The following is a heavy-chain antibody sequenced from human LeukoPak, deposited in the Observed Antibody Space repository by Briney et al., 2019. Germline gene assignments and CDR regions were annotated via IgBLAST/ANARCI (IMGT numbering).Heavy chain of an antibody. D-gene: IGHD3/OR15-3a*01. CDR2: VSRDGGTK. V-gene: IGHV3-30*03. CDR3: VREGLGPSFSAWFDP. CDR1: GFTFSSYG. Sequence: PGGSLRLSCAASGFTFSSYGIHWVRQAPGKGLEWVIVVSRDGGTKYYSDSVKGRFTISRDNSENTLYLQMNSLRVEDTAVYYCVREGLGPSFSAWFDPWGQGTLVTVSS. J-gene: IGHJ5*02.